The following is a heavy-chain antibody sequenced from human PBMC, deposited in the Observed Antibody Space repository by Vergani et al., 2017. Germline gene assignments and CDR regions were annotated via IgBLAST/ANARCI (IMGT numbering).Heavy chain of an antibody. Sequence: QVQLQQWGAGLLKPSETLSLTCAVSGGSISSYYWSWIRQPPGKGLEWIGYIYYSGSTNYNPSLKSRVTISVDTSKNQFSLKLSSVTAADTAVYYCALLGDYYDSSGYGWFDPWGQGTLVTVSS. CDR1: GGSISSYY. D-gene: IGHD3-22*01. CDR2: IYYSGST. V-gene: IGHV4-59*01. J-gene: IGHJ5*02. CDR3: ALLGDYYDSSGYGWFDP.